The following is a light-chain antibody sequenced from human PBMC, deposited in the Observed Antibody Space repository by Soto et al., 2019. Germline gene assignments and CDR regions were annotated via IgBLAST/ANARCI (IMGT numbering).Light chain of an antibody. CDR1: SSDVGGYNY. Sequence: QSALTQPASVYGSPGQSITISCTGTSSDVGGYNYVSWFQQHPGKAPNLMIYDVYRRPSGVSYRFSGSKSGNTASLTISGLQSEDDADYYCSSYTTRSTVVFCGGTKLTVL. CDR2: DVY. V-gene: IGLV2-14*01. J-gene: IGLJ2*01. CDR3: SSYTTRSTVV.